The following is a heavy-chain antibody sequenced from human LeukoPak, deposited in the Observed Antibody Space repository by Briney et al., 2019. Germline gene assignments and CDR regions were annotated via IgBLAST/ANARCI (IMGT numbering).Heavy chain of an antibody. CDR3: TTKYYYDSSGYSGPNWFDP. D-gene: IGHD3-22*01. Sequence: GGSLRLSCAASGFTFSGSAMRWVRQASGKGLEWVGRIRSKANSYATAYAASVKGRFTISRDDSKNTAYLQMNSLKTEDTAVYYCTTKYYYDSSGYSGPNWFDPWGQGTLVTVSS. CDR1: GFTFSGSA. V-gene: IGHV3-73*01. J-gene: IGHJ5*02. CDR2: IRSKANSYAT.